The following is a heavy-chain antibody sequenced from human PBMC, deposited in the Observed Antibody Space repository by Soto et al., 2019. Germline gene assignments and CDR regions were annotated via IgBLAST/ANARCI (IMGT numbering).Heavy chain of an antibody. CDR1: VFTFSTYA. Sequence: GSLRLSCVASVFTFSTYAMSWVRQAPGKGLEWVSSISVSGSITDYADSVKGRFTISRDNSKNTLYLQMDSLRPEDTAVYYCANDQSTWYFDNWGQGTLVTVSS. V-gene: IGHV3-23*01. CDR3: ANDQSTWYFDN. CDR2: ISVSGSIT. J-gene: IGHJ4*02.